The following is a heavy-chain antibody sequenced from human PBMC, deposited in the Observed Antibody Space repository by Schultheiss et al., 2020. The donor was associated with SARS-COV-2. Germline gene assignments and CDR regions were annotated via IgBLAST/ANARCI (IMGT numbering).Heavy chain of an antibody. CDR3: AREKWGTLAY. CDR2: ISGSGGST. CDR1: GFTFSSYW. V-gene: IGHV3-23*01. J-gene: IGHJ4*02. D-gene: IGHD3-16*01. Sequence: GGSLRLSCAASGFTFSSYWMSWVRQAPGRGLQWVSLISGSGGSTYYADSVKGRFTISRDNSKNTLYLQMNSLRAEDTAVYYCAREKWGTLAYWGQGTLVTVSS.